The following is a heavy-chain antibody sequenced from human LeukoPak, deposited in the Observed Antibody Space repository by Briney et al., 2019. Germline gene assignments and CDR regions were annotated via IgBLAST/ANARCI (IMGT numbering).Heavy chain of an antibody. Sequence: PSETLSLTCAVYGGSFSGYYWSWIRQPPGKGLEWIGEINHSGSTNYNPSLKSRVTVSVDTSKNQFSLKLSSVTAADTAVYCCARHSGQQLDHNWFDPWGQGTLVTVSS. CDR1: GGSFSGYY. CDR3: ARHSGQQLDHNWFDP. CDR2: INHSGST. J-gene: IGHJ5*02. D-gene: IGHD6-13*01. V-gene: IGHV4-34*01.